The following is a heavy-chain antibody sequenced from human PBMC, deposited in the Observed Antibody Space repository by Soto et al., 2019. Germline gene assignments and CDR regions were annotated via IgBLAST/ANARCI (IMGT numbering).Heavy chain of an antibody. D-gene: IGHD3-9*01. J-gene: IGHJ4*02. V-gene: IGHV2-5*02. CDR2: IYWDDGK. CDR1: GFSLSTSGVG. Sequence: GPTLVNPTQTLTLTCTFSGFSLSTSGVGVAWIRQPPGKALEWLALIYWDDGKRYSPSLKTRLNITKDTSKNQVVLTLTNVDPVDTDTYYCAHRTACDISTGYCPFDYWGQGSLVTVSS. CDR3: AHRTACDISTGYCPFDY.